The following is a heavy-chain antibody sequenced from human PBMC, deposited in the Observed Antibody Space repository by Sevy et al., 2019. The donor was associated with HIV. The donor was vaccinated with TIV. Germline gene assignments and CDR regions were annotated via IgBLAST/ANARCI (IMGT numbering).Heavy chain of an antibody. J-gene: IGHJ4*02. Sequence: GGSLRLSCAASGFTLSCCWMHWVRQAPGKGLVWVSRINNDGSTTTYADSVRGRFTISRDNAKNTLYLEMNSLRAEDTAVYHCARGGTASFDYWGQGTLVTVSS. CDR3: ARGGTASFDY. D-gene: IGHD1-1*01. V-gene: IGHV3-74*01. CDR2: INNDGSTT. CDR1: GFTLSCCW.